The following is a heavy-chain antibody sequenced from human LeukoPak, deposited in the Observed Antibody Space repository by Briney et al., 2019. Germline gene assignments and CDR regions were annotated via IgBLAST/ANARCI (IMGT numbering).Heavy chain of an antibody. D-gene: IGHD6-13*01. Sequence: GESLKISCKGSGYSFTSYWIGWVRQMPGKGLEWMGIIYPGDSDTRYSPSFQGQVTISADKSISTAYLQWSSLKASDTAMYYCARRPLTSNWYFHGLDVWGQGTTVTVSS. V-gene: IGHV5-51*01. CDR1: GYSFTSYW. J-gene: IGHJ6*02. CDR3: ARRPLTSNWYFHGLDV. CDR2: IYPGDSDT.